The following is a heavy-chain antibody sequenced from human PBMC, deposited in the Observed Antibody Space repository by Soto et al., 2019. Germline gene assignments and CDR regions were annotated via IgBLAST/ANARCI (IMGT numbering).Heavy chain of an antibody. D-gene: IGHD2-15*01. Sequence: QVQLQESGPGLVKPSETLSLTCTVSGASIKSYYWSWMRQFPGKGLEWIGNMYYSGTTNYIPSLQSRVTLSVDTSKNQFSLKLTSVTAADTAVYYCAAAYDYWGQGTLVTVSS. CDR2: MYYSGTT. V-gene: IGHV4-59*01. J-gene: IGHJ4*02. CDR3: AAAYDY. CDR1: GASIKSYY.